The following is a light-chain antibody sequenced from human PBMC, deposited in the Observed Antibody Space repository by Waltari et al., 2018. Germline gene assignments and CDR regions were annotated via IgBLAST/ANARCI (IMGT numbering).Light chain of an antibody. J-gene: IGLJ2*01. CDR2: EDN. V-gene: IGLV3-10*01. CDR1: ALPTKY. Sequence: SYELTQPPSVSVSPGQTARITCSGDALPTKYGYWYQQKSGQAPVLVIYEDNKRRSGIPARFSGSSSVTMVTLTISGAQVEDEGDYYCYSTDRTGKQRVFGGGTKLTVL. CDR3: YSTDRTGKQRV.